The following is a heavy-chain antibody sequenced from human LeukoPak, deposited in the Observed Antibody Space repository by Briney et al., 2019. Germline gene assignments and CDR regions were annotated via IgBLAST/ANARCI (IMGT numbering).Heavy chain of an antibody. V-gene: IGHV3-23*01. CDR1: GFPFSDFS. D-gene: IGHD3-10*02. CDR2: TNSGGTTT. CDR3: AKQSYARSLGE. J-gene: IGHJ4*02. Sequence: GGSLRLSCATSGFPFSDFSMTWVRQAPGEGLEWISTTNSGGTTTYYAESVKGRFTISRDNFKNALHLQMSSLRVEDTAIYYCAKQSYARSLGEGGPGTLVTVSS.